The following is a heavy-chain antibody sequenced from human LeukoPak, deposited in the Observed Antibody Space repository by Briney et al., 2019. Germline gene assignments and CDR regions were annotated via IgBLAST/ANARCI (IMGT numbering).Heavy chain of an antibody. J-gene: IGHJ4*02. CDR1: GFTFSSYS. Sequence: GGSLRLSCAASGFTFSSYSMNWVRQAPGKGLEWVSSISSSSSYIYYADSVKGRFTISRDNAKNSLYLQMNSLRAEDTAVYYCATLSNSGYDFGDYWGQGTLVTVSS. D-gene: IGHD5-12*01. V-gene: IGHV3-21*01. CDR3: ATLSNSGYDFGDY. CDR2: ISSSSSYI.